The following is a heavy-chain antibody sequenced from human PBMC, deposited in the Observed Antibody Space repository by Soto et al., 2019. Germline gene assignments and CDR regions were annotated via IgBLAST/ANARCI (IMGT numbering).Heavy chain of an antibody. D-gene: IGHD2-21*01. CDR2: FYYDGRT. CDR3: ASRSHIVVAPT. CDR1: GASFSYANYY. J-gene: IGHJ4*02. Sequence: SETLSLTCIVSGASFSYANYYWVWIRQPPGEGLEWIGSFYYDGRTYYNASLKSRVTISVDTSKNHFSLMLTSVTAADTAVYYCASRSHIVVAPTWGQGSLVTSPQ. V-gene: IGHV4-39*02.